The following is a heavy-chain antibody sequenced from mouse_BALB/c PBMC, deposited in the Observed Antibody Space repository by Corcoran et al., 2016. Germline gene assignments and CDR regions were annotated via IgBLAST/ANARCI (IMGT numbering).Heavy chain of an antibody. V-gene: IGHV9-1*02. CDR2: INTYTGEP. D-gene: IGHD2-4*01. CDR3: ARGGITPFAY. CDR1: GYTFTNYG. Sequence: QIQLVRSGPELKKPGETVKISCKASGYTFTNYGMNWVKQAPGKGLKWMGWINTYTGEPTYADDFKGRFAFSLELSASTAYLQINNLKNEDMATYFCARGGITPFAYWGQGTLVTVSA. J-gene: IGHJ3*01.